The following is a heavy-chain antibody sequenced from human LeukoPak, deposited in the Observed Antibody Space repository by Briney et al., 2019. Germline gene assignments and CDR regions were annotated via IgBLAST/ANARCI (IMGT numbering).Heavy chain of an antibody. J-gene: IGHJ4*02. CDR2: ISSGGGGVI. CDR3: ARDIAWQQLAVFDY. D-gene: IGHD6-13*01. CDR1: GFTFSDYY. Sequence: PGGSLRLSCVASGFTFSDYYMSWIRQAPGRGLEWISYISSGGGGVIYYADSMKGRFTISRDNAKNSLYLQTNSLTAEDTAVYYCARDIAWQQLAVFDYWGQGTMVTVSS. V-gene: IGHV3-11*01.